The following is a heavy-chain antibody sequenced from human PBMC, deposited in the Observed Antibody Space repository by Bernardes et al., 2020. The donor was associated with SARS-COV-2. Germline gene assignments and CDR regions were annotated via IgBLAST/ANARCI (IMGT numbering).Heavy chain of an antibody. CDR2: ISTGGGTK. V-gene: IGHV3-48*03. CDR1: GFTFSSSV. CDR3: AREYTYRFDS. J-gene: IGHJ4*02. Sequence: GGSLRLSCAASGFTFSSSVMNWVRKAPGKGLEWVSYISTGGGTKYYADSVKGRFTISRDNAKNSLYLQMNSLRAEDTAVYYCAREYTYRFDSWGQGTLVTVSS. D-gene: IGHD5-18*01.